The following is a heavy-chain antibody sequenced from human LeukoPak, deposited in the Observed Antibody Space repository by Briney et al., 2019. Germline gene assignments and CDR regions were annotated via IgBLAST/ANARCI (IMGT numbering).Heavy chain of an antibody. CDR2: IWYDGSNK. CDR3: AKEDSSGWYLGYAFDI. D-gene: IGHD6-19*01. V-gene: IGHV3-33*06. Sequence: PGGSLRLSCAASGFTFSSYGMHWVRQAPGKGLVWVAVIWYDGSNKYYADSVKGRFTISRDNSKNTLYLQMNSLRAEDTAVYYCAKEDSSGWYLGYAFDIWGQGTLVTVSS. J-gene: IGHJ4*02. CDR1: GFTFSSYG.